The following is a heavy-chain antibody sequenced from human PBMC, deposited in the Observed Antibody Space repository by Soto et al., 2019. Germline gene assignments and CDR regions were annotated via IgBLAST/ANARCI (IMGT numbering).Heavy chain of an antibody. V-gene: IGHV4-59*01. D-gene: IGHD3-22*01. J-gene: IGHJ3*02. CDR2: IYYSGST. Sequence: LTCSVSGGSISSYYWSWIRQPPGKGLEWIAYIYYSGSTSYNPSLKSRVSISLDTSKNQFSLKLSSVTAADTAVYYCARTYDGSGPNSGGYGFDIWGQGTMVTVSS. CDR1: GGSISSYY. CDR3: ARTYDGSGPNSGGYGFDI.